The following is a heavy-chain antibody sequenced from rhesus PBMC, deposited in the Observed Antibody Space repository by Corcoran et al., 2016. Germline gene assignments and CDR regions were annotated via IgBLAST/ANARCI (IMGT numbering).Heavy chain of an antibody. V-gene: IGHV4-80*01. CDR2: INGNSAPT. Sequence: QVQLQESGPGLVKPSETLSLTCAVAGAPFISYWWTWLCQPPGKGLEWIGEINGNSAPTHYNPSLKSRATISQDASKNQFSLQLNSVAAADTAVYYCARSSAGTDYWGRGVLVTVSS. D-gene: IGHD6-31*01. CDR1: GAPFISYW. CDR3: ARSSAGTDY. J-gene: IGHJ4*01.